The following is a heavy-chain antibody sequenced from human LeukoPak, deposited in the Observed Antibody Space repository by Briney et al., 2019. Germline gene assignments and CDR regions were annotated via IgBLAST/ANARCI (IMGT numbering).Heavy chain of an antibody. J-gene: IGHJ4*02. D-gene: IGHD3-10*01. V-gene: IGHV4-61*02. CDR2: IYTSGST. Sequence: PSETLSLTCTVSGGSISSGSYYWSWIRQPAGKGLEWIGRIYTSGSTNYNPSLKSRVTISVDTSKNQFSLKLSSVTAADTAVYYCAREVYGSGSYYIDYWGQGTLVTVSS. CDR1: GGSISSGSYY. CDR3: AREVYGSGSYYIDY.